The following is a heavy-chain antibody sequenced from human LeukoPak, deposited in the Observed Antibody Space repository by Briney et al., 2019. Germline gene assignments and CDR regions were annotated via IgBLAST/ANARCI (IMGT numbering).Heavy chain of an antibody. CDR3: AVPVAGTICCVDY. CDR1: GFTFSSYG. V-gene: IGHV3-30*02. D-gene: IGHD6-13*01. CDR2: IRYDGSNK. J-gene: IGHJ4*02. Sequence: PGGSLRLSCAASGFTFSSYGMHWVRQAPGKGLEWVAFIRYDGSNKYYADSVKGRFTISRDNSNNTLYLQMNSLRPEDTAVYYCAVPVAGTICCVDYWGQGTLVTVSS.